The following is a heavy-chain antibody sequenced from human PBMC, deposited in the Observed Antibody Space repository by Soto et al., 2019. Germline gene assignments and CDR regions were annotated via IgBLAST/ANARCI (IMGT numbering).Heavy chain of an antibody. Sequence: GGSLRLSCAASGFTFINTWMTWVRQAPGKGLEWVGRIKSKTDGGTTDYAAPVKDRFTISRDDSKNTLYLQMNSLKTEDTAIYYCARYGAYDLLYWGQGTLVTVSS. V-gene: IGHV3-15*01. CDR1: GFTFINTW. J-gene: IGHJ4*02. CDR3: ARYGAYDLLY. CDR2: IKSKTDGGTT. D-gene: IGHD5-12*01.